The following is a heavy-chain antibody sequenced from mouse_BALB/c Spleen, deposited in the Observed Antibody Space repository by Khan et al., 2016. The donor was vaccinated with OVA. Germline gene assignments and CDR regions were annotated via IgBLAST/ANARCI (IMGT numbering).Heavy chain of an antibody. V-gene: IGHV3-6*02. CDR2: IRYDGNS. Sequence: EVQLQESGPGLVKPSQSLSLTCSVTGYSITSGYFWNWIRQFPGNKLEWMGYIRYDGNSNYNPSLKNRISITRDTSKNQFFLKLNSVTPEETATSYSARGGRSGPAWFAYWGQGTLVTVSA. J-gene: IGHJ3*01. CDR1: GYSITSGYF. CDR3: ARGGRSGPAWFAY. D-gene: IGHD3-1*01.